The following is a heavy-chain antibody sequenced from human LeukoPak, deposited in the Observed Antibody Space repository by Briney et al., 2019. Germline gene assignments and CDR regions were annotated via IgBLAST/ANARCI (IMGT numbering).Heavy chain of an antibody. V-gene: IGHV3-30*18. CDR2: ISHDGSHE. CDR3: AKDGLWFGDLTYFDY. Sequence: GGSLRLSCAGSGFTFSSFGMHWVRQAPGKGLEWVAVISHDGSHEYYADSMKGRFTISRDTSKNTLYLQMNSLRAEDTAVYYCAKDGLWFGDLTYFDYWGQGVLVTVSS. CDR1: GFTFSSFG. D-gene: IGHD3-10*01. J-gene: IGHJ4*02.